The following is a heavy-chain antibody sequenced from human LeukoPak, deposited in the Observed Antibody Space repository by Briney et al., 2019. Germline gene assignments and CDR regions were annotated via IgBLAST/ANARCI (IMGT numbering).Heavy chain of an antibody. CDR1: GGSFSGYY. J-gene: IGHJ4*02. V-gene: IGHV4-34*01. CDR3: ARGRYYYDSSGYYPFDY. CDR2: INHSGST. D-gene: IGHD3-22*01. Sequence: SETLSLTCAVYGGSFSGYYWSWIRQPPGKGLEWIGEINHSGSTNYNPSLKSRVTISVDTSKNQFSLKLSSMTAADTAVYYCARGRYYYDSSGYYPFDYWGQGTLVTVSS.